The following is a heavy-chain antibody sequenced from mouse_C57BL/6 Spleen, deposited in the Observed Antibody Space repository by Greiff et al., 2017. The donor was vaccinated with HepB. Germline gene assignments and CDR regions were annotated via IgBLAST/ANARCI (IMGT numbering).Heavy chain of an antibody. CDR2: IDPETGGT. V-gene: IGHV1-15*01. J-gene: IGHJ4*01. CDR1: GYTFTDYE. CDR3: TREGYYYAMDY. Sequence: QVQLQQSGAELVRPGASVTLSCKASGYTFTDYEMHWVKHTPVHGLEWIGAIDPETGGTAYNQKFKGKAILTADKSSSTAYMELRSLTSEDSAVYYCTREGYYYAMDYWGQGTSVTVSS.